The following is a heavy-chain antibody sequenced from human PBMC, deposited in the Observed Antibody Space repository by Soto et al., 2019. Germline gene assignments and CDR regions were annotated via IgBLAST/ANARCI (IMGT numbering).Heavy chain of an antibody. Sequence: EVQLVETGGGLIQPGGSLRLSCAASGFTVSNNYMSWVRQAPGKGLEWVSLIYSGGSTYYADSVTGRFTTSRDNSKNPLYLQMNSLRAEDTSVYYCATYSSLDYWGQGTLVTVSS. D-gene: IGHD6-13*01. J-gene: IGHJ4*02. CDR2: IYSGGST. CDR3: ATYSSLDY. V-gene: IGHV3-53*02. CDR1: GFTVSNNY.